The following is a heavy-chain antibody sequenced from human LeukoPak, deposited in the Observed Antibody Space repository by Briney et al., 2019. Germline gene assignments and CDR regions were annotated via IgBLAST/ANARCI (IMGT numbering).Heavy chain of an antibody. J-gene: IGHJ6*03. CDR3: ARDSGPSYCSSTSCQSNYYYYYMDV. CDR1: GGSISSYY. CDR2: IYTSGST. Sequence: PSETLSLTCTVSGGSISSYYWSWIRQPAGRGLEWIGRIYTSGSTNYNPSLKSRVTMSVDTSKNQFSLKLSSVTAADTAVYYCARDSGPSYCSSTSCQSNYYYYYMDVWGKGTTVTVSS. D-gene: IGHD2-2*01. V-gene: IGHV4-4*07.